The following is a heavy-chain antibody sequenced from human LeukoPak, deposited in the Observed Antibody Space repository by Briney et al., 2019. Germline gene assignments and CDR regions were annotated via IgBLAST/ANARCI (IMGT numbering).Heavy chain of an antibody. D-gene: IGHD3-9*01. V-gene: IGHV7-4-1*02. Sequence: ASVKVSCKASGYTFTSYGISWVRQAPGQGLEWMGWINTNTGNPTYAQGFTGRFVFSLDTSVSTAYLQISSLKAEDTAVYYCARDPYYDILTGYVHDAFDIWGQGTMVTVSS. CDR1: GYTFTSYG. CDR3: ARDPYYDILTGYVHDAFDI. J-gene: IGHJ3*02. CDR2: INTNTGNP.